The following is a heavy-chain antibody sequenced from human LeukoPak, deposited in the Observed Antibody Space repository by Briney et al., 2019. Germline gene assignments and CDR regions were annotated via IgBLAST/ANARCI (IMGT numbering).Heavy chain of an antibody. CDR1: GGSISSGSYY. J-gene: IGHJ4*02. CDR2: IYISGST. Sequence: SQTLSLTCTVSGGSISSGSYYWSWIRQPAGKGLEWIGRIYISGSTNYNPSLKSRVTISVDTSKNQFSLKLSSVTAADAAVYYCARGSPGYSSSWYYFDYWGQGTLVTVSS. D-gene: IGHD6-13*01. V-gene: IGHV4-61*02. CDR3: ARGSPGYSSSWYYFDY.